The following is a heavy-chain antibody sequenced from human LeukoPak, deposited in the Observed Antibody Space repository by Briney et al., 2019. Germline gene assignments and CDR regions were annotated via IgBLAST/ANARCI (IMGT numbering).Heavy chain of an antibody. J-gene: IGHJ4*02. CDR1: GFTFSSSW. V-gene: IGHV3-74*01. D-gene: IGHD2/OR15-2a*01. CDR2: INSDGSTI. CDR3: ARAGYYRFDY. Sequence: GGSLRLSCAASGFTFSSSWVHWVRQAPGKGLMWVARINSDGSTIDYADSVKGRFSISRDNAKNTLYLQMNSLRVEDTAVYYCARAGYYRFDYWGQGTLVTVPS.